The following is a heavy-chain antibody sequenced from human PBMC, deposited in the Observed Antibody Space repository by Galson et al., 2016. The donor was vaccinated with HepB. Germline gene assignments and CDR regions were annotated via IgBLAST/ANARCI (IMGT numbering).Heavy chain of an antibody. D-gene: IGHD3-22*01. Sequence: SLRLSCAASRFTFSDYSLHWVRQAPGKGLEWVALISFDGTKDYYADSVKGRFTVSRDNSKKILFLQLSNVRHDDTAVYYCVRELYYHDGRSFDPWGQGSLVIVSS. CDR2: ISFDGTKD. CDR1: RFTFSDYS. V-gene: IGHV3-30*04. CDR3: VRELYYHDGRSFDP. J-gene: IGHJ5*02.